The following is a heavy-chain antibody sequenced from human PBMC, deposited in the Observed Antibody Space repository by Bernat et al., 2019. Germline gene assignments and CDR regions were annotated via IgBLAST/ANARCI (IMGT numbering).Heavy chain of an antibody. D-gene: IGHD7-27*01. CDR1: EYTFTSYD. CDR2: VSPNSGNT. V-gene: IGHV1-8*01. CDR3: ARSPPNWGVDY. J-gene: IGHJ4*02. Sequence: QVQLVQSGAEVKTPGASVKVSCKASEYTFTSYDFNWVRQATGQGLEWMGWVSPNSGNTGYAQKFPRRVTMTSDTSISTVYMELSSLRSEDTAVYYCARSPPNWGVDYWGQGTLVTVSS.